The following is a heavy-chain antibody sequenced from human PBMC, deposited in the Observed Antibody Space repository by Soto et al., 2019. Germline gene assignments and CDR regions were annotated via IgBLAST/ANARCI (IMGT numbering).Heavy chain of an antibody. Sequence: SETLSLTCTVSGGSINTFYWSWVRQPAGKGLEWIGRIFSSGGTSFNPSLESRVAMSVDTSKNHFSLNLSSVTAADMAVYYCAREGSYSAYNFAHGIQLWSFDFWGQGALVTVSS. CDR1: GGSINTFY. D-gene: IGHD5-12*01. J-gene: IGHJ4*02. CDR2: IFSSGGT. CDR3: AREGSYSAYNFAHGIQLWSFDF. V-gene: IGHV4-4*07.